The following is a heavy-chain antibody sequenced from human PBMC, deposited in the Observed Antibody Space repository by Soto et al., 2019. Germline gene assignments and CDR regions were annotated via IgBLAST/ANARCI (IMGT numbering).Heavy chain of an antibody. CDR2: IMPVFRTP. D-gene: IGHD2-8*01. J-gene: IGHJ6*02. V-gene: IGHV1-69*12. Sequence: QVQLEQSGAEVKKPGSSVKVSCKASGGTFRTAAVSWVRQAPGQGLEWMGGIMPVFRTPDYAQKFHGRVTITADESTSTAYMELSGLRSDDTAVYYSARDNDRPQLGGNYYYILDVWGQGTTITVSS. CDR1: GGTFRTAA. CDR3: ARDNDRPQLGGNYYYILDV.